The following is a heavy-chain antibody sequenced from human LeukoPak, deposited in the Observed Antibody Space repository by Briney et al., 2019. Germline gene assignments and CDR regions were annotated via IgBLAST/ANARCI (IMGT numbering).Heavy chain of an antibody. CDR3: AVPSIHRGLLSSNWFDP. J-gene: IGHJ5*02. V-gene: IGHV1-2*02. CDR2: INPNSGGT. D-gene: IGHD5-18*01. Sequence: ASVTVSCKASGYTFTGYYMHWVRQAPGQGLEWMGWINPNSGGTNYAQKFQGRVTMTRDTPISTAYMELSRLRSDDTAVYYCAVPSIHRGLLSSNWFDPWGQGTLVTVSS. CDR1: GYTFTGYY.